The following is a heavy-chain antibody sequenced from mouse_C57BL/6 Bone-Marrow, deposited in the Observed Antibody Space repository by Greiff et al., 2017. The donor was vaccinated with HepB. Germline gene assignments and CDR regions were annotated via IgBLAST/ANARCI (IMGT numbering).Heavy chain of an antibody. CDR3: ARQGYYGSSPFAY. Sequence: LKQSGAELVMPGASVKLSCKASGYTFTSYWMHWVKQRPGQGLEWIGEIDPSDSYTNYNQKFKGKSTLTVDKSSSTAYMQLSSLTSEDSAVYYCARQGYYGSSPFAYWGQGTLVTVSA. V-gene: IGHV1-69*01. CDR1: GYTFTSYW. J-gene: IGHJ3*01. D-gene: IGHD1-1*01. CDR2: IDPSDSYT.